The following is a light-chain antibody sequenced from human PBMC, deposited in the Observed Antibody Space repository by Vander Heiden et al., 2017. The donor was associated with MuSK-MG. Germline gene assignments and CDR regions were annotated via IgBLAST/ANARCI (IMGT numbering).Light chain of an antibody. CDR2: KAS. Sequence: NQLPQSPSTLSASVGDRVTITCRASQSISSWLAWYQQKPGKAPKLLIYKASSLESGVPSRFSGSGSGTEFTLTISSLQPDDFATYYCQQYNSYSQTFGQGTKVEIK. J-gene: IGKJ1*01. CDR1: QSISSW. V-gene: IGKV1-5*03. CDR3: QQYNSYSQT.